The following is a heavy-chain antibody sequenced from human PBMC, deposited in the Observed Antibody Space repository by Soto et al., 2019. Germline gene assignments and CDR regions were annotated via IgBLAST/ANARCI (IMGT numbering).Heavy chain of an antibody. D-gene: IGHD3-10*01. CDR3: ARDRALRGFDY. J-gene: IGHJ4*02. CDR1: GGTFTSNA. Sequence: QVQLVQSGAEVKKPGSSVKVSCKASGGTFTSNAISWVRQAPGQGLEWMGTVLPVFGTTNYAPKFRGRLTITADDYSSTAYMEVTSLKSEDTAVYYCARDRALRGFDYWGQGTLVTVSS. CDR2: VLPVFGTT. V-gene: IGHV1-69*18.